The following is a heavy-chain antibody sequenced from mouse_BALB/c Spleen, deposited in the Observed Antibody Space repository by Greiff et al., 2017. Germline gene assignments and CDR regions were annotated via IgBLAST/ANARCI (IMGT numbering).Heavy chain of an antibody. CDR3: ARGGDYGAWFAY. D-gene: IGHD1-1*01. Sequence: VQLKESGGGLVKPGGSLKLSCAASGFTFSSYAMSWVRQTPEKRLEWVASISSGGSTYYPDSVKGRFTISRDNARNILYLQMSSLRSEDTAMYYCARGGDYGAWFAYWGQGTLVTVSA. CDR2: ISSGGST. V-gene: IGHV5-6-5*01. J-gene: IGHJ3*01. CDR1: GFTFSSYA.